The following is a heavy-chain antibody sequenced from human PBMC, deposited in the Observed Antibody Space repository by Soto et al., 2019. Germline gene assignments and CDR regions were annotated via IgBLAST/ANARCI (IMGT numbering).Heavy chain of an antibody. D-gene: IGHD2-2*01. CDR2: INHSGST. V-gene: IGHV4-34*01. CDR3: ATSSTIY. Sequence: SETLSLTCAVYGGSFSGYYWSWIRQPPGKGLEWIGEINHSGSTNYNPSLKSRVTISVDTSKNQFSLKLSSVTAADTAVYYCATSSTIYWGQGTLVTGSS. J-gene: IGHJ4*02. CDR1: GGSFSGYY.